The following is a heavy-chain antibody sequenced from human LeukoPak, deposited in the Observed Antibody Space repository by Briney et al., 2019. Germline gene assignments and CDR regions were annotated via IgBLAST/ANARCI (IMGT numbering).Heavy chain of an antibody. CDR1: GFIFSSYS. J-gene: IGHJ4*02. D-gene: IGHD5-24*01. V-gene: IGHV3-7*03. CDR3: AREQRTFDY. CDR2: IKPDGGEQ. Sequence: PGGSLRLSCAASGFIFSSYSMSWVRQAPGKGLEWVANIKPDGGEQYYVDSVKGRFTISRDNADNSLYLQLSSLRAEDTAVYYCAREQRTFDYWGQGILVTVSS.